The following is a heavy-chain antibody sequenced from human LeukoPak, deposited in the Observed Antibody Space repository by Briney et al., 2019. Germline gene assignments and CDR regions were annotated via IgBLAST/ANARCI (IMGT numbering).Heavy chain of an antibody. CDR2: ISSSSSYI. Sequence: GGSLRLSCAASGFTFSSYSMNWVRQAPGKGLEWVSSISSSSSYIYYADSVKGRFTISRDNAKNSLYLQMNSLRAEDTAVYYCARDPTIVVVPAARLGYYYYGMDVWGQGTTVTVSS. CDR1: GFTFSSYS. J-gene: IGHJ6*02. D-gene: IGHD2-2*01. CDR3: ARDPTIVVVPAARLGYYYYGMDV. V-gene: IGHV3-21*01.